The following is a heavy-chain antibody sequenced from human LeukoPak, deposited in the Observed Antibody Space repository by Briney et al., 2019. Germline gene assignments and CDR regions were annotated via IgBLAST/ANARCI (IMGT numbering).Heavy chain of an antibody. CDR2: IIPILGIA. Sequence: SVKVSCKASGGTFSSYAISWVRQAPGQGLEWMGRIIPILGIADYAQKFQGRVTITADKSPSTAYMELSSLRSEDTAVYYCARDHGYRYSYGPYYYYGMDVWGQGTTVTVSS. D-gene: IGHD5-18*01. CDR1: GGTFSSYA. V-gene: IGHV1-69*04. J-gene: IGHJ6*02. CDR3: ARDHGYRYSYGPYYYYGMDV.